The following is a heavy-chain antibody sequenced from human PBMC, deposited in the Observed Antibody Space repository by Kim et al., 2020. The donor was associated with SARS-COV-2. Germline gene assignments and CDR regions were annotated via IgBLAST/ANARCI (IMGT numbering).Heavy chain of an antibody. CDR1: GGSFSGYY. V-gene: IGHV4-34*01. CDR2: INHSGST. J-gene: IGHJ4*02. CDR3: ARGQERRRGYSYGTPFDY. Sequence: SETLSLTCAVYGGSFSGYYWSWIRQPPGKGLEWIGEINHSGSTNYNPSLKSRVTISVDTSKNQFSLKLSSVTAADTAVYYCARGQERRRGYSYGTPFDYWGQGTLVTVSS. D-gene: IGHD5-18*01.